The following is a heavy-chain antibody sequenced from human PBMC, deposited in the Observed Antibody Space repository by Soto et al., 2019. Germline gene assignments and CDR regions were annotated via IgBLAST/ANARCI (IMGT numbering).Heavy chain of an antibody. J-gene: IGHJ4*02. Sequence: EVQLVESGGGLVQPGGSLRLSCAASGFTFSSYWMSWVRQAPGKGLEWVANIKQDGSEKYYVDSVKGRFTISRDNAKNSLYLQMNSLRAEDTAVYYCARDLGGYSSGTGDYWGQGTLVTVSS. V-gene: IGHV3-7*01. CDR1: GFTFSSYW. D-gene: IGHD6-19*01. CDR2: IKQDGSEK. CDR3: ARDLGGYSSGTGDY.